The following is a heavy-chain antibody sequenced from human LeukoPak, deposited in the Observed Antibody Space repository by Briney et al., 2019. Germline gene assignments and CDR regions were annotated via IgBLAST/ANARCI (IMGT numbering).Heavy chain of an antibody. CDR2: ISGSGGST. CDR3: AKWSSRYYDSSGYIMDY. CDR1: AFTFSNYW. V-gene: IGHV3-23*01. Sequence: GGSLRLSCAASAFTFSNYWMSWVRQAPGKGLEWVSAISGSGGSTYYADSVKGRFTISRDNSKNTLYLQMNSLRAEDTAVYYCAKWSSRYYDSSGYIMDYWGQGTLVTVSS. D-gene: IGHD3-22*01. J-gene: IGHJ4*02.